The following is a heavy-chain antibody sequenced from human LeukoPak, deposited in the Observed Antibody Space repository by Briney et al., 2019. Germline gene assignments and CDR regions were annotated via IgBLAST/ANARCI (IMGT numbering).Heavy chain of an antibody. Sequence: SETLSLTCTVSGGSISSHYWSWIRQPPGKGLEWIGYIYTSGSANYNPSLKSRVTISVDTSKNQFSLKLSSVTAADTAVYYCAREGAYHYMDVWGKGTTVTVSS. CDR2: IYTSGSA. V-gene: IGHV4-4*09. CDR1: GGSISSHY. J-gene: IGHJ6*03. CDR3: AREGAYHYMDV.